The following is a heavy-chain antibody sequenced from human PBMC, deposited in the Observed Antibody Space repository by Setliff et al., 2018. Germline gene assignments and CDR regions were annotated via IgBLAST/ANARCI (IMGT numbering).Heavy chain of an antibody. CDR1: GFTFSTYW. D-gene: IGHD3-10*01. Sequence: LRLSCAASGFTFSTYWMSWVRQAPGKGLEWVANIKQDGSEKYYVDSVKGRFTISRDNAKNSLSLQMNSLRAGDTAVYYCASGKGVAAFDMWGQGTMVTVSS. J-gene: IGHJ3*02. CDR2: IKQDGSEK. V-gene: IGHV3-7*01. CDR3: ASGKGVAAFDM.